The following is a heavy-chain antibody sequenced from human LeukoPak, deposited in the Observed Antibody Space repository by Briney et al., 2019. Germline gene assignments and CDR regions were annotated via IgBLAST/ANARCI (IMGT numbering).Heavy chain of an antibody. Sequence: GASVKVSCKASGGTFSSYAISWVRQAPGQGLEWMGRIIPILGIANYAQKFQGRVTITADKSTSTAYMELSSLRSEDTAVYYCARIIAVAGTDLQDYWGQGTLVTVSS. CDR3: ARIIAVAGTDLQDY. J-gene: IGHJ4*02. V-gene: IGHV1-69*04. CDR2: IIPILGIA. D-gene: IGHD6-19*01. CDR1: GGTFSSYA.